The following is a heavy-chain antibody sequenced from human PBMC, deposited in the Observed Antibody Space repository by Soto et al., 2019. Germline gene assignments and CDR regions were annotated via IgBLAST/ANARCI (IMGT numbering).Heavy chain of an antibody. D-gene: IGHD3-22*01. V-gene: IGHV3-15*01. Sequence: GGSLRLSCAASGFTFSNAWMSWVRQAPGKGLEWVGRIKSKTDGGTTDYAAPVKGRFTISRDDSKNTLYLQMNSLKTEDTAVYYCTTDETYYYDSRGYYLDAFDIWGQGTMVTVSS. CDR2: IKSKTDGGTT. CDR3: TTDETYYYDSRGYYLDAFDI. CDR1: GFTFSNAW. J-gene: IGHJ3*02.